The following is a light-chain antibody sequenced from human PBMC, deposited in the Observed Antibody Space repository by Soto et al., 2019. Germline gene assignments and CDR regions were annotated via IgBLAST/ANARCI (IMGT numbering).Light chain of an antibody. CDR2: VAS. CDR3: QHLPGK. CDR1: QSVSSN. J-gene: IGKJ1*01. Sequence: EIVMTQSPATLSVSPGERATLSCRASQSVSSNLAWYQQKPGQAPRLLIYVASTRATGIPARFSGSGSGTEFTLTISSLQSEAVAVYYCQHLPGKVGQGTKVEIK. V-gene: IGKV3-15*01.